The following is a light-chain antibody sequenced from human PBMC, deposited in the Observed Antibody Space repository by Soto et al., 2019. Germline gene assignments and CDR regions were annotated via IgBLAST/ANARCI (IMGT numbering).Light chain of an antibody. CDR3: QQSFTTPLT. J-gene: IGKJ4*01. CDR2: GAS. CDR1: QSVSSN. Sequence: EIVMTQSPATLSVSPGERATLSCRASQSVSSNLAWYQQKPGQAPRLLIYGASTRATGIPARFSGSGSGTEFNLTINSLQPEDFATYFCQQSFTTPLTFGGGTKVDIK. V-gene: IGKV3-15*01.